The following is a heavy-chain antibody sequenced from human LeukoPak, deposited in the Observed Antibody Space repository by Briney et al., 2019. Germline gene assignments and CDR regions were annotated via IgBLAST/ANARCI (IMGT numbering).Heavy chain of an antibody. V-gene: IGHV1-2*02. D-gene: IGHD2-8*02. J-gene: IGHJ4*02. CDR2: INPNSGGT. CDR1: GYNFTAYY. CDR3: ARVPLPRTEHYFDY. Sequence: GASVTVSCKASGYNFTAYYMHWVRQAPGQGLEWMGWINPNSGGTNYAQKFKGRVTMTRDTSISTAYMELSRLRSDDTAVYYCARVPLPRTEHYFDYWGRGTLVTVSS.